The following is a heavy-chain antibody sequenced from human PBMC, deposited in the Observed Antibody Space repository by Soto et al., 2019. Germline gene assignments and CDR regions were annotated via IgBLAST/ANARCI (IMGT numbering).Heavy chain of an antibody. V-gene: IGHV3-30*18. CDR3: ANDLQSYGDYDYYCYGMDV. J-gene: IGHJ6*02. CDR1: GFTFSTYG. D-gene: IGHD4-17*01. Sequence: QVQLVESGGGEVQPGRSLTISCAASGFTFSTYGMHWVRQTPGKGLEWVAVISYDGTNKFYSDSVKGRFTISRDNFKNTLNLPMNSLRANDTAGDYGANDLQSYGDYDYYCYGMDVWGLGTRVTVSS. CDR2: ISYDGTNK.